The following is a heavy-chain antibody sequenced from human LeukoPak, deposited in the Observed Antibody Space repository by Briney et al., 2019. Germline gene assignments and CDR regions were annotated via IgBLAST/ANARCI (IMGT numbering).Heavy chain of an antibody. D-gene: IGHD4-17*01. J-gene: IGHJ4*02. CDR2: INHSGST. Sequence: SETLSLTCAVYGGSFSGYYWSWIRQPPGKGLEWIGEINHSGSTNYNPSLKSRVTISVDTSKNQFSLKLSSVTAADTAVYYCARHHYGDYGVFDYWGREPWSPSPQ. CDR3: ARHHYGDYGVFDY. CDR1: GGSFSGYY. V-gene: IGHV4-34*01.